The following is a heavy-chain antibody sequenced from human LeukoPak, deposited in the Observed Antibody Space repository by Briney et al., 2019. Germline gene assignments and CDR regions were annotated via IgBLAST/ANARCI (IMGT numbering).Heavy chain of an antibody. CDR3: AKILGSYWTPGYDY. V-gene: IGHV3-74*01. D-gene: IGHD1-26*01. CDR2: ISGDGSSR. J-gene: IGHJ4*02. CDR1: GFNFRNHW. Sequence: PGGSLRLSCATSGFNFRNHWMHWVRQAPGEGLVWVSRISGDGSSRSYADSVQGRFTTSRDNAKNTLYLQMNSLRAEDTAVYYCAKILGSYWTPGYDYWGQGTLVTVSS.